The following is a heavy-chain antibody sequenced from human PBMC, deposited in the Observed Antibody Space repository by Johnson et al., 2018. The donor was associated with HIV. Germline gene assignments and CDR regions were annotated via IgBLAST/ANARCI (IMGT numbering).Heavy chain of an antibody. CDR1: GFTVSSNY. J-gene: IGHJ3*02. D-gene: IGHD2-2*01. CDR3: ASQGIVVEIHDAFDI. V-gene: IGHV3-66*04. CDR2: IYSGGST. Sequence: VQLVESGGGLVQPGGSLRLSCAASGFTVSSNYMSWVRQAPGKGLEWVSVIYSGGSTYYADSVKGRLTISRDNSKNTLYLQMNSLRAEDTAVYYCASQGIVVEIHDAFDIWGQGTMVTVSS.